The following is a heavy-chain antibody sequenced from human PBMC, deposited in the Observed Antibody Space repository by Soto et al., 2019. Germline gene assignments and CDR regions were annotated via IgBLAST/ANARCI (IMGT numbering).Heavy chain of an antibody. CDR2: IYYSGST. Sequence: PSETLSLTCTVSVGSISSYYWSWIRQPPGKGLEWIGYIYYSGSTNYNPSLKSRVTISVDTSKNQFSLKLSSVTAADTAVYYCARGGWLQLNPDAFDIWGQGTMVTVSS. J-gene: IGHJ3*02. CDR3: ARGGWLQLNPDAFDI. V-gene: IGHV4-59*01. CDR1: VGSISSYY. D-gene: IGHD5-12*01.